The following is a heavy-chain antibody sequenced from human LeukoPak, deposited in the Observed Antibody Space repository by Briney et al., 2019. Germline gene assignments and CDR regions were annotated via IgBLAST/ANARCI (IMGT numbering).Heavy chain of an antibody. CDR2: IWYDGSNK. CDR1: GFTFSSYG. J-gene: IGHJ4*02. D-gene: IGHD5-18*01. Sequence: PGGSLRLSCAASGFTFSSYGMHWVGQAPGKGVEGVAVIWYDGSNKYYADSVKGRFTISRDNSKNTLYLQMNSLRAEDTAVYYCAKDSGGYSYGYVYFDCWGQGTLVTVSS. V-gene: IGHV3-33*06. CDR3: AKDSGGYSYGYVYFDC.